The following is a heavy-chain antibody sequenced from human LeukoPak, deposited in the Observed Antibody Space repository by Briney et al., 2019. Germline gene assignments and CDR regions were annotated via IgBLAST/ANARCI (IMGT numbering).Heavy chain of an antibody. CDR1: GGSISSSSYY. V-gene: IGHV4-39*01. Sequence: PSETLSLTCTVSGGSISSSSYYWGWIRQPPGKGLEWIGSIYYSGSTYYNPSLKSRVTISVDTSKNQFSLKLSSVTAADTAVYYCARRFRRYFDYWGQGTLVTVSS. D-gene: IGHD3-3*01. J-gene: IGHJ4*02. CDR2: IYYSGST. CDR3: ARRFRRYFDY.